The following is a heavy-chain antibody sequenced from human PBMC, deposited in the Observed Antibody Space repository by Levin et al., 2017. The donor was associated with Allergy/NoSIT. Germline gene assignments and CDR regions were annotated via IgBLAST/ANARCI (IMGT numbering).Heavy chain of an antibody. D-gene: IGHD3-16*01. CDR1: GYIFNNYA. V-gene: IGHV1-18*01. Sequence: ASVKVSCKTSGYIFNNYAITWVRQAPGQGLEWMGWISPYNGKTNDAQKLQGRVFMTTDTSTSTAYMELRSLRSDDTAVYYCARGGALGEFDYWGQGVLITVSS. CDR2: ISPYNGKT. J-gene: IGHJ4*02. CDR3: ARGGALGEFDY.